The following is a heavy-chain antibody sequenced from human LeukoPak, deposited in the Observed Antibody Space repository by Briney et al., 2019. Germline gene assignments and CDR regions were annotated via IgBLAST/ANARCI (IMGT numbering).Heavy chain of an antibody. CDR1: GFTFSSYE. J-gene: IGHJ4*02. CDR3: ARYSRSWYVPIFDY. D-gene: IGHD6-13*01. Sequence: PGGSLRLSCAASGFTFSSYEMNWVRQAPGKGLEWVSYISSSGSTIYYADSVKGRFTISRDNAKNSLYLQMNSLRAEDTAVYYCARYSRSWYVPIFDYWGQGTLVTVSS. V-gene: IGHV3-48*03. CDR2: ISSSGSTI.